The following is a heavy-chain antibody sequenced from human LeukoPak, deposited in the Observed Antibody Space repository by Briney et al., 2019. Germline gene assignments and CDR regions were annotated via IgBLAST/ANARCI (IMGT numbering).Heavy chain of an antibody. D-gene: IGHD3-10*01. CDR2: IKSKTDGGTT. V-gene: IGHV3-15*01. J-gene: IGHJ6*03. CDR1: GFTFSNAW. Sequence: PGGSLRLSCAASGFTFSNAWMSWVRQAPGKGLEWVGRIKSKTDGGTTDYAAPVKGRFTISRDDSKNTLYLQMNSLKTEDTAVYYCTTGVRITMVRGVTPDYYYYYYMDVWGKGTTVTVSS. CDR3: TTGVRITMVRGVTPDYYYYYYMDV.